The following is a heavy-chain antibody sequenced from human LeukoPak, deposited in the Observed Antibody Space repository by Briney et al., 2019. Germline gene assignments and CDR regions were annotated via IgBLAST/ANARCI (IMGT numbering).Heavy chain of an antibody. V-gene: IGHV4-59*08. CDR1: GVSLSTYS. Sequence: SETLSLTCSVSGVSLSTYSWTWVRQPPGKGLEWIGYASDSGTTNYNPSLKSRVTISVDTSKNQFSLKLSSVTAADTAVYYCARLSRAVAGPIDPWGQGTLVTVSS. CDR3: ARLSRAVAGPIDP. CDR2: ASDSGTT. D-gene: IGHD6-19*01. J-gene: IGHJ5*02.